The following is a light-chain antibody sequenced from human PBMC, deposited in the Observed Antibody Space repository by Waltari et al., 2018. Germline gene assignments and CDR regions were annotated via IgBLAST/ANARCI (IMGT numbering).Light chain of an antibody. V-gene: IGLV1-36*01. CDR1: RSNIGNNA. J-gene: IGLJ2*01. Sequence: QSVLTQTPSVSDAPRQGVPISCSGSRSNIGNNAVNWYQQVPGKAPKLLVFADDLLPSGVSDRFSGSKSGTSASLAISGLRSEDEGVYFCAAWDDSLKGVLFGGGTKLTVL. CDR3: AAWDDSLKGVL. CDR2: ADD.